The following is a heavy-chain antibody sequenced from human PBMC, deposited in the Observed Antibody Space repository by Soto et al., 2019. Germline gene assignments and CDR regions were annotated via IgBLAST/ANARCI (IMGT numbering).Heavy chain of an antibody. V-gene: IGHV3-72*01. CDR3: AMLGGWSGGSSGMDV. D-gene: IGHD6-19*01. J-gene: IGHJ6*02. CDR2: IRRKANSYTT. CDR1: GLIFSDYH. Sequence: EVQLLESAGGLVQPGGSLRLSCAASGLIFSDYHMDWVRQAPGKGLEWVGRIRRKANSYTTEYAASVKGRFTISRDDSKNSLYLQMNSLKSEDTAVYYCAMLGGWSGGSSGMDVWGQGTTVTVSS.